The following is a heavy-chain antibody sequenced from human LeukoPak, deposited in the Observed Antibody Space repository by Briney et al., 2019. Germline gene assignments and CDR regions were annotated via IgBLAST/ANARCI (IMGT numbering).Heavy chain of an antibody. CDR2: MNPNSGNT. CDR1: GYTFTSYD. Sequence: ASVKVSCKASGYTFTSYDINWVRQATGQGLEWMGWMNPNSGNTGYAQKFQGRVTMTRNTSISTAYMELSSLRSEDTAVYYCARVPDWGGAFDIWGQGTMVTVSS. D-gene: IGHD7-27*01. V-gene: IGHV1-8*01. J-gene: IGHJ3*02. CDR3: ARVPDWGGAFDI.